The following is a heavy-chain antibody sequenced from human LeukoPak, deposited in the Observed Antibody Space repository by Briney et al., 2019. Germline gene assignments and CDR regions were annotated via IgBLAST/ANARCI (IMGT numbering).Heavy chain of an antibody. D-gene: IGHD3-10*01. CDR2: ISDSGST. CDR3: ARGLWSGVPGAFDI. J-gene: IGHJ3*02. CDR1: GGSIRRYW. V-gene: IGHV4-59*01. Sequence: SETLSLTCAVSGGSIRRYWWSWIRQPPGKGLEWIGHISDSGSTNYNPSLRSRVTISVDTSKDQFSLNLNSLNAADTAVYYYARGLWSGVPGAFDIWGQGTMVIVSS.